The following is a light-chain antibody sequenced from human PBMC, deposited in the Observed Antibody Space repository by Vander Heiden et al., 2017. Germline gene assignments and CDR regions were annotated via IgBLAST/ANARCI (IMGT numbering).Light chain of an antibody. J-gene: IGLJ3*02. V-gene: IGLV1-51*01. Sequence: QSALTQPPSASAAPAQKVTISCSGSSSNIGNNYVSWYQQLPGTAPKLLIYDNNKRPSGIPDRFSGSKSGTSATLGITGLETGDEADYYCGTWDSRVFGGGTKLTVL. CDR3: GTWDSRV. CDR1: SSNIGNNY. CDR2: DNN.